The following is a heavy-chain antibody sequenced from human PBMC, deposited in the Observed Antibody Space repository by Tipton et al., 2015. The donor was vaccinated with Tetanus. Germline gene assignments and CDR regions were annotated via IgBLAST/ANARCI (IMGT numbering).Heavy chain of an antibody. V-gene: IGHV4-31*03. J-gene: IGHJ3*02. CDR3: ARDVWRYYDSSGYQDHDAFDI. CDR2: IYSSGST. D-gene: IGHD3-22*01. CDR1: GVSISGGRYY. Sequence: TLSLTCSVSGVSISGGRYYWSWIRQRPGKGLEWIGDIYSSGSTYTDPSLKGRVTISVDTSKNQFSLRVNSVTAADTAVYYCARDVWRYYDSSGYQDHDAFDIWGQGTMVTVSS.